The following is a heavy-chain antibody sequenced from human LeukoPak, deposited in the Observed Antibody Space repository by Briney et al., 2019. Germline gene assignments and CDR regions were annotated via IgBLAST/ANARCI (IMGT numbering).Heavy chain of an antibody. Sequence: ASVNVSCKASGYTFTSYCMHWVRQAPGQGLEWMGIINPSGGSTSYAQKFQGRVTMTRDTSTSTVYMELSSLRSEDTAVYYCARDLQYSSSPDNFDYWGQGTLVTVSS. CDR1: GYTFTSYC. D-gene: IGHD6-6*01. CDR3: ARDLQYSSSPDNFDY. V-gene: IGHV1-46*01. J-gene: IGHJ4*02. CDR2: INPSGGST.